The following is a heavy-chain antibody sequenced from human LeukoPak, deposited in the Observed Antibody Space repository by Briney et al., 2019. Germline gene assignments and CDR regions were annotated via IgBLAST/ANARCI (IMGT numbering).Heavy chain of an antibody. J-gene: IGHJ6*02. CDR1: GYTFTSYY. CDR2: INPSGGST. Sequence: ASVKVSCKASGYTFTSYYMYWVRQAPGQGLEWMGIINPSGGSTSYAQKFQGRVTMTRDTSTSTVYMELSSLRSEDTAVYYCARVSTGYYYGMDVWGQGTTVTVSS. V-gene: IGHV1-46*01. D-gene: IGHD3-10*01. CDR3: ARVSTGYYYGMDV.